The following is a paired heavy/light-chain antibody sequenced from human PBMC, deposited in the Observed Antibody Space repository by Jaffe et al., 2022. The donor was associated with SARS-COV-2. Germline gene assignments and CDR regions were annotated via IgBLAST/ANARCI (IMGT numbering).Heavy chain of an antibody. CDR3: AHRGIMRSSSWDNWFDP. D-gene: IGHD6-13*01. J-gene: IGHJ5*02. Sequence: QITLEESGPTLVKPTQTLTLTCTFSGFSLSTSGVGVGWIRQPPGKALEWLALIYWDDDKRYSPSLKSRLTITKDTSKNQVVLTMTNVDPVDTATYYCAHRGIMRSSSWDNWFDPWGQGTLVTVSS. CDR2: IYWDDDK. V-gene: IGHV2-5*02. CDR1: GFSLSTSGVG.
Light chain of an antibody. CDR2: AAS. CDR1: QSINNY. V-gene: IGKV1-39*01. J-gene: IGKJ5*01. CDR3: QQGYGTPIT. Sequence: DIQMTQSPSSLSASVGDRVTITCRASQSINNYLNWYHQKPGKAPKLLIYAASSLQSGVPSRFSGSGSGTDFTLTISSLQPEDFATYYCQQGYGTPITFGQGTRLEIK.